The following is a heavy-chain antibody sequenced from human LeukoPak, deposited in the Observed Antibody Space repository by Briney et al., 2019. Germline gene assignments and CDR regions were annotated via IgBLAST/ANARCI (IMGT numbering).Heavy chain of an antibody. D-gene: IGHD3-22*01. CDR3: VRDRYDSNGYHCYGMDV. V-gene: IGHV4-59*01. Sequence: SETLSLTCTVSGGPISNYFLTWLRQPPGKGLEWVGFVYYTGSTDYNPSLKSRVTLAVDTSKSQLSLRLTSVTAADTAVYYCVRDRYDSNGYHCYGMDVWGQGTTVTVS. CDR1: GGPISNYF. J-gene: IGHJ6*02. CDR2: VYYTGST.